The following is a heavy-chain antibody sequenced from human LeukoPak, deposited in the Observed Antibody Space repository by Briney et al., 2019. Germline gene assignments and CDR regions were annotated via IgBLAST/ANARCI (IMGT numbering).Heavy chain of an antibody. CDR1: GFTFSSYS. D-gene: IGHD6-19*01. CDR2: ISSSSSYI. V-gene: IGHV3-21*01. J-gene: IGHJ6*02. Sequence: PGGSLRLSCAASGFTFSSYSMNWVRQAPGKGLEWVSSISSSSSYIYYADSVKGRFTISRDNAKNSLYLQMNSLRAEDTAVYYCARDSEQWPPQMDVWGQGTTVTVSS. CDR3: ARDSEQWPPQMDV.